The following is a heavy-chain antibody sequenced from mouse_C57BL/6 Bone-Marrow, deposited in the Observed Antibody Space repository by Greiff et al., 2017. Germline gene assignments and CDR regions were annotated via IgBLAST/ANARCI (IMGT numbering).Heavy chain of an antibody. CDR1: GFTFSSYA. J-gene: IGHJ2*01. V-gene: IGHV5-4*01. D-gene: IGHD3-1*01. CDR2: ISDGGSYT. CDR3: ARDRKNLSWAFDY. Sequence: DVKLVESGGGLVKPGGSLKLSCAASGFTFSSYAMSWVRQTPEKRLEWVATISDGGSYTYYPDNVKGRFTISRDNAKNNLYLQMSHLKSEDTAMYYCARDRKNLSWAFDYWGQGTTLTVSS.